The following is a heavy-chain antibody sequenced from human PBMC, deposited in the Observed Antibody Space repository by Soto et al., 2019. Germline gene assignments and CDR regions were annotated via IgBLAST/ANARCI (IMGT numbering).Heavy chain of an antibody. Sequence: QVQLQESGPGLVRPSGTVSLTCAVSGLSTSSGDWWSWVRQPPGKGLEWIGEIHHSGSTNYNPSLKSRVTMSVVPSKDLFSLTLTSVTAADTAFYYCARDQGSHPGDWGQGTLVSVSS. CDR2: IHHSGST. V-gene: IGHV4-4*02. J-gene: IGHJ4*02. CDR1: GLSTSSGDW. D-gene: IGHD6-13*01. CDR3: ARDQGSHPGD.